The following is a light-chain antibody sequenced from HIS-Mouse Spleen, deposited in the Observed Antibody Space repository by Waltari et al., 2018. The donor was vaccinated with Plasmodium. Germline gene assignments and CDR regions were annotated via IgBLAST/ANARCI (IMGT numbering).Light chain of an antibody. V-gene: IGKV6-21*01. CDR2: YAS. Sequence: EIVLTQSTDFQSVTPKAKVPITCRASQSIGISLHWYQQKPAQSPKLLIKYASPTFSGIPSRFSGSGSGTDFTLTINSLEAEDAATYYCQQSSSLPFTFGPGTKVDIK. CDR1: QSIGIS. CDR3: QQSSSLPFT. J-gene: IGKJ3*01.